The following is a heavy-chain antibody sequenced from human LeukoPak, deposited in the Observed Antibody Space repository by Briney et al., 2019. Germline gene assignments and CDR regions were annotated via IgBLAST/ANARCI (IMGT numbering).Heavy chain of an antibody. CDR1: GGSISSSSYY. V-gene: IGHV4-39*07. Sequence: PSETLSLTCTVSGGSISSSSYYWGWIRQPPGKGLEWIGSIYYSGSTYYNPSLRSRVTISVDTSKNQFSLKLSSVTAADTAVYYCARDHCTNGVCYFDYWGQGTLVTVSS. J-gene: IGHJ4*02. D-gene: IGHD2-8*01. CDR3: ARDHCTNGVCYFDY. CDR2: IYYSGST.